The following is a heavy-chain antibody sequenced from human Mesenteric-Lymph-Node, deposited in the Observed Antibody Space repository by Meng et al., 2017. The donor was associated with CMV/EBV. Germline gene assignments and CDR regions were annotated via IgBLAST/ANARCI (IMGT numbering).Heavy chain of an antibody. CDR3: AREPAEDFGVVPGDY. CDR2: IIPILGIA. CDR1: GGTFSSYA. J-gene: IGHJ4*02. Sequence: SVKVSCKASGGTFSSYAISWVRQAPGQGLEWMGGIIPILGIANYAQKFQGRVTITADKSTSTAYMELSSLGSEDTAVYYCAREPAEDFGVVPGDYWGQGTLVTVSS. V-gene: IGHV1-69*10. D-gene: IGHD3-3*01.